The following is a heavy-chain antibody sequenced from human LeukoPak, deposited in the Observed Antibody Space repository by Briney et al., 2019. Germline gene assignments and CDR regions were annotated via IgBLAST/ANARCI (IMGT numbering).Heavy chain of an antibody. CDR1: GFTFGSYA. V-gene: IGHV3-23*01. CDR3: AKEYSSSSQPLGY. Sequence: GGSLRLSCAASGFTFGSYAMGWVRRAPEKGLEWVSAISSSGASKYYADSVKGRFTISRDNSKNTLYLQMNSLRAEDTAVYYCAKEYSSSSQPLGYWGQGTLVTVSS. D-gene: IGHD6-6*01. CDR2: ISSSGASK. J-gene: IGHJ4*02.